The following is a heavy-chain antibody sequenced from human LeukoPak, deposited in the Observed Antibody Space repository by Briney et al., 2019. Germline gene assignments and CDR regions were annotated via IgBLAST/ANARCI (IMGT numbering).Heavy chain of an antibody. V-gene: IGHV4-59*12. CDR3: ARDLDYYDSSGYPI. Sequence: SETLSLTCTVSGGSISSYYWSWIRQPPGKGLEWIGYIYYSGSTNYNPSLKSRVTISVDTSKNQFSLKLSSVTAADTAVYYCARDLDYYDSSGYPIWGQGTMVTVSS. CDR2: IYYSGST. J-gene: IGHJ3*02. CDR1: GGSISSYY. D-gene: IGHD3-22*01.